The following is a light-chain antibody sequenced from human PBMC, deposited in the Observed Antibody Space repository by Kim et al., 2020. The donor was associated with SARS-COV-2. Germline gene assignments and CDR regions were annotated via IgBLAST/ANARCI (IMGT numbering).Light chain of an antibody. CDR2: AAS. V-gene: IGKV1-8*01. CDR1: QGISSY. J-gene: IGKJ3*01. CDR3: QQYYSYPGT. Sequence: AIRMTQSPSSFSASTGDRVTITCLASQGISSYLAWYQQKPGKAPKLLIYAASTLQSGVPSRFSGSGSGTDFTLTISCLQSEDFATYYCQQYYSYPGTFGPGTKVDIK.